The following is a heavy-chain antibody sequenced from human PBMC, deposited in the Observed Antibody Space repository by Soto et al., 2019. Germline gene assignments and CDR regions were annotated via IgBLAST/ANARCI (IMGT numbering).Heavy chain of an antibody. J-gene: IGHJ4*02. CDR2: ISAYNGDT. D-gene: IGHD5-18*01. CDR1: GYIFTNYG. V-gene: IGHV1-18*01. CDR3: AREEKIQDPYDY. Sequence: ASVKVSCKASGYIFTNYGISWVRQAPGQGLEWMGWISAYNGDTNYAQKLHGRVTMTTDTSTSTAYMEVRSLGSDDTAVYYCAREEKIQDPYDYWGQGTLVTVSS.